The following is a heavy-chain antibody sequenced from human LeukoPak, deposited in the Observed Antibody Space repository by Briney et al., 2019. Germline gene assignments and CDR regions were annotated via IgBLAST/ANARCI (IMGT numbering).Heavy chain of an antibody. J-gene: IGHJ6*01. CDR1: GGSISSSNW. CDR3: ARDSSAPRSYFALDV. Sequence: SETLSLTCAVSGGSISSSNWWSWVRQPPGKGLEWIGEIYHSGSTNYNPSLLGRVTISLDKSAKQVSLRLTSVTAADTAIYYCARDSSAPRSYFALDVWGQGTTVTVSS. D-gene: IGHD6-19*01. V-gene: IGHV4-4*02. CDR2: IYHSGST.